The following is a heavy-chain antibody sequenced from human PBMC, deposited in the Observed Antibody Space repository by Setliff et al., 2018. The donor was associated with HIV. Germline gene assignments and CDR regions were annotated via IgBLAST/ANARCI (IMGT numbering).Heavy chain of an antibody. Sequence: PGGSLRLSCAASGLTFSTYGMHWVRQAPGKGLEWVGFIRYDGSNEDYADSVKGRFTISRDNSKNTLYLQMNSLRAEDTAVYYCAKDRYYDSSGSPFDYWGQGTLVTVSS. V-gene: IGHV3-30*02. J-gene: IGHJ4*02. CDR3: AKDRYYDSSGSPFDY. CDR2: IRYDGSNE. D-gene: IGHD3-22*01. CDR1: GLTFSTYG.